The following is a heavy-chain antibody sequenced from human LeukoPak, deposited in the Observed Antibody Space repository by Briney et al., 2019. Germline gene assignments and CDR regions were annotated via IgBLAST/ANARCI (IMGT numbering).Heavy chain of an antibody. J-gene: IGHJ6*03. V-gene: IGHV1-2*06. Sequence: GASVKVSCKASGYTFTGYYMHWVRQAPGQGLEWMGRINPNSGGTNYAQKFQGRVTMTRDTSISTAYMELSRLRSDDTAVYYCARDSLTRELPWVYHYYYMDVWGKGTTVTVSS. CDR2: INPNSGGT. D-gene: IGHD1-26*01. CDR3: ARDSLTRELPWVYHYYYMDV. CDR1: GYTFTGYY.